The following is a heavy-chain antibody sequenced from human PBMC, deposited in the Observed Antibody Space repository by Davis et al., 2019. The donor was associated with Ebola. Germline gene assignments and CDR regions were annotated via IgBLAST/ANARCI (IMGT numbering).Heavy chain of an antibody. D-gene: IGHD1-1*01. CDR3: ARVYDLDAFDI. V-gene: IGHV4-59*01. J-gene: IGHJ3*02. Sequence: PSETLSLTCTVSGGSISSYYWSWIRQPPGKGLEWIGYIYYSGSTNYNPSLKSRVTISVDTSKNQFSLKLSSVTAADTAVYYCARVYDLDAFDIWGQGTMVTVSS. CDR1: GGSISSYY. CDR2: IYYSGST.